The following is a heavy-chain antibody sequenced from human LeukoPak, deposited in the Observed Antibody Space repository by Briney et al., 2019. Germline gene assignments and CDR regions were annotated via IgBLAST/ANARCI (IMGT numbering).Heavy chain of an antibody. CDR2: IINSGYT. V-gene: IGHV3-23*01. CDR3: AKGPDWYDTSGYSAEY. D-gene: IGHD3-22*01. CDR1: GFTFSSYA. J-gene: IGHJ4*02. Sequence: PGGSLRLSCAAPGFTFSSYAMSWVRQAPGKGLEWVSAIINSGYTYYADSVKGRFTISRDNSKNTLYLQMNSLRAEDTAVYYCAKGPDWYDTSGYSAEYWGQGTLVTVSS.